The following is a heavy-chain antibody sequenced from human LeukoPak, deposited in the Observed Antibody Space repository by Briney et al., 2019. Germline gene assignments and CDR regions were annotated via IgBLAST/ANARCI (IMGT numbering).Heavy chain of an antibody. CDR1: GLSFSSFA. CDR2: IRGNGET. J-gene: IGHJ3*02. CDR3: AREDYGGKSLGDAFDI. Sequence: TGGSLRLSCAASGLSFSSFAMSWVRQGPARGLEWVSSIRGNGETFYADSVKGRFTLSSDSSRNTVYFQLNSLRAEDTAVYYCAREDYGGKSLGDAFDIWGQGTMVTVSS. V-gene: IGHV3-23*01. D-gene: IGHD4-23*01.